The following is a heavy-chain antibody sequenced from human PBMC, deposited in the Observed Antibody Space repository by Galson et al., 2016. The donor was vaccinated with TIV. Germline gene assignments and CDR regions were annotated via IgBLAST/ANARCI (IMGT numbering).Heavy chain of an antibody. CDR2: TDPEDSYT. CDR1: GSNFTNYW. Sequence: QSGAEVKKPGESLRISCKTSGSNFTNYWIIWVRQMPGRGLEWVGRTDPEDSYTEYSPSFQGHVTISTDKSIGTSYMQWSSLKASDTAIYYCARTHYGDGDYWGLGTLVTVSS. J-gene: IGHJ4*02. V-gene: IGHV5-10-1*01. D-gene: IGHD4-17*01. CDR3: ARTHYGDGDY.